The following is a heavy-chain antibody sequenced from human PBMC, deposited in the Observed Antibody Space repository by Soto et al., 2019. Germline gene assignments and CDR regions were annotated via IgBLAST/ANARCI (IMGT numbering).Heavy chain of an antibody. CDR2: INHSGST. J-gene: IGHJ2*01. CDR1: GGSFSGYY. CDR3: AAHLKTTVTAYWYFDL. D-gene: IGHD4-17*01. V-gene: IGHV4-34*01. Sequence: SETLSLTCAVYGGSFSGYYWSWIRQPPGRGLEWIGEINHSGSTNFNPSLKSRVSISVDTSKKQFSLKLSSVTAADTAVYYCAAHLKTTVTAYWYFDLWGRGTLVTVSS.